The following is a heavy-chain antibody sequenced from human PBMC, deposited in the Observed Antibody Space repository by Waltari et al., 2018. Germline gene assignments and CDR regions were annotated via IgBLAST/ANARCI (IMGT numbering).Heavy chain of an antibody. CDR2: INHSGST. CDR3: ARGLYDSSGYYYYYYYYMDV. J-gene: IGHJ6*03. Sequence: QVQLQQWGAGLLKPSETLSLTCAVYGGSFSGYYWSWIRQHPGKGLEWIGEINHSGSTNYNPSLKSRVTISVDTSKNQFSLKLSSVTAADTAVYYCARGLYDSSGYYYYYYYYMDVWGKGTTVTISS. V-gene: IGHV4-34*01. CDR1: GGSFSGYY. D-gene: IGHD3-22*01.